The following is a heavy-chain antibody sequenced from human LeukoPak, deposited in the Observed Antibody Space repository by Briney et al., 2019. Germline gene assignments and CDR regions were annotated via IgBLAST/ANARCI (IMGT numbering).Heavy chain of an antibody. Sequence: GSVTVSCMASGYTFTSYGISGVRQAPGQGGEWMGWISACNGNTNYAQTLQGRVTMTTDTSTSTAYMELRSLRSDDTAVYYCARDARKPYDFWSGYWDFDGWGQGTLVTASS. V-gene: IGHV1-18*01. CDR1: GYTFTSYG. CDR2: ISACNGNT. J-gene: IGHJ5*02. CDR3: ARDARKPYDFWSGYWDFDG. D-gene: IGHD3-3*01.